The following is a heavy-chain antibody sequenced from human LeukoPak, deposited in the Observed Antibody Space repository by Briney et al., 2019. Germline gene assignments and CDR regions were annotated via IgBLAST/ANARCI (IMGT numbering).Heavy chain of an antibody. CDR2: ISRSGTET. Sequence: PGGSLRLSCAGAGLTFSNYGMSWVRQAPGKGLEWVSVISRSGTETYHADSVRGRFTISRDNAKNTLYLQMNSLRAEDTAVYYCAKKSPDSSGNPAYDWGQGTLVTVSS. J-gene: IGHJ4*02. CDR1: GLTFSNYG. CDR3: AKKSPDSSGNPAYD. V-gene: IGHV3-23*01. D-gene: IGHD4-23*01.